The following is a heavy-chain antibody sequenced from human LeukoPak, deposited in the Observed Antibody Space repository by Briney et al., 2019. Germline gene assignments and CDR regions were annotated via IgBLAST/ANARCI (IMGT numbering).Heavy chain of an antibody. Sequence: SETLSLTCTVSGGSISNYYLSWIRQPAGKGLEWIGRIYSRVTTYNPSLKSRATMSLDTSTNQFSLRLNSVTAADTAVYYCAKMDFGLERGEYYMDVWGKGTTVTVSS. CDR1: GGSISNYY. J-gene: IGHJ6*03. V-gene: IGHV4-4*07. CDR2: IYSRVT. D-gene: IGHD1-1*01. CDR3: AKMDFGLERGEYYMDV.